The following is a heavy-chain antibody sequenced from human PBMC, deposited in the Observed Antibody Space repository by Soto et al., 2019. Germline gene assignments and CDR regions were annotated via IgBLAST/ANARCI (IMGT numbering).Heavy chain of an antibody. V-gene: IGHV3-23*01. J-gene: IGHJ3*02. D-gene: IGHD3-3*01. CDR3: TKDAEAYDFAFDK. Sequence: GGSLRLSCATSGFSFSNYGMNWVRQAPGEGLEWVSGITKTGRSTFIADSVRGRFTISRDNLKNIMYLQMNSLRVDDTALYYCTKDAEAYDFAFDKWGQGTMVTVSS. CDR2: ITKTGRST. CDR1: GFSFSNYG.